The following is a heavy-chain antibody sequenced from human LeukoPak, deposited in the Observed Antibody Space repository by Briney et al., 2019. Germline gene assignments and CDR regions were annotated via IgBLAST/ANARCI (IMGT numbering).Heavy chain of an antibody. V-gene: IGHV1-69*01. CDR1: GGTFSSYA. CDR3: ARALPYSSGWSHFDY. J-gene: IGHJ4*02. D-gene: IGHD6-19*01. CDR2: IIPIFGTA. Sequence: GASVTVSCKASGGTFSSYAISWVRQAPGQGLEWMGGIIPIFGTANYAQKFQGRVTITADESTSTAYMELSSLRSEDTAVYYCARALPYSSGWSHFDYWGQGTLVTVSS.